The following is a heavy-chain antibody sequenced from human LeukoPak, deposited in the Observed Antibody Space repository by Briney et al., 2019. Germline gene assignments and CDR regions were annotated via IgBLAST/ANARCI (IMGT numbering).Heavy chain of an antibody. CDR1: GFTFSSYA. D-gene: IGHD5-12*01. CDR2: ISYDGSNK. V-gene: IGHV3-30-3*01. J-gene: IGHJ4*02. CDR3: ARDRSGFYSVDY. Sequence: PGGSLRLSCAASGFTFSSYAMHWVRQAPGKGLEWVAVISYDGSNKYCADSVKGRFTISRDNSKNTLYLQMNSLRAEDTAVYYCARDRSGFYSVDYWGQGTLVTVSS.